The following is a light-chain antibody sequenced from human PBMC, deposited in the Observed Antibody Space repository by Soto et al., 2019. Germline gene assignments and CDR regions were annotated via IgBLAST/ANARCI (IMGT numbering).Light chain of an antibody. Sequence: EIVLTQSPATLSLSPGGRATLSCRASQSVSTFLAWYQLKPGQAPRLLIYDASNRASGIPARFSGSGSGTDFTLTISSLEPEDFAVYYCQQYGSSPLTFGGGTKVDIK. V-gene: IGKV3-11*01. CDR3: QQYGSSPLT. CDR2: DAS. J-gene: IGKJ4*01. CDR1: QSVSTF.